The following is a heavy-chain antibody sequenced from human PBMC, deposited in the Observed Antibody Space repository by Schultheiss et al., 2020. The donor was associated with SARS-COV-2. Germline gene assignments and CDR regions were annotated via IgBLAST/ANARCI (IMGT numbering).Heavy chain of an antibody. Sequence: SETLSLTCTVSGGSIRSGSYYWSWIRQSAGKGLEWIGRIYISGSTNYNPSLKSRVTISVDTSKNQFSLKLSSVTAADTAVYYCARTDYGDYNFDYWGQGTLVTVSS. CDR1: GGSIRSGSYY. CDR3: ARTDYGDYNFDY. D-gene: IGHD4-17*01. J-gene: IGHJ4*02. V-gene: IGHV4-61*02. CDR2: IYISGST.